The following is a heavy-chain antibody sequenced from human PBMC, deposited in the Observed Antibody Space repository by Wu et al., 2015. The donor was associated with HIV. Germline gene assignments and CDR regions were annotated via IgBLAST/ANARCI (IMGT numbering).Heavy chain of an antibody. CDR2: SDPEDGET. D-gene: IGHD3-22*01. Sequence: QVHLVQSGAEVKKSGASVKVSCKVSGYTLTEISMNWVRQAPGKGLEWMGGSDPEDGETIYAQKFQGRVTMTEDTSTETAYMELSSLRSEDTAVYFCVTDRHDNSGYSPYDYWGQGTLVTVSS. J-gene: IGHJ4*02. CDR1: GYTLTEIS. V-gene: IGHV1-24*01. CDR3: VTDRHDNSGYSPYDY.